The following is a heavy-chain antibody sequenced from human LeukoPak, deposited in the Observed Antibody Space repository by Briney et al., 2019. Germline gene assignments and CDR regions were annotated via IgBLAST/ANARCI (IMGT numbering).Heavy chain of an antibody. CDR1: GGTFSSYA. CDR3: ARVRRGYYYMDV. D-gene: IGHD3-22*01. J-gene: IGHJ6*03. Sequence: SVKVSCKASGGTFSSYAISWVRQAPGQGLEWMGRIIPIFGTAKYAQKFQGRVTITTDESTSTAYMELSSLRSEDTAVYYCARVRRGYYYMDVWGKGTTVTVSS. CDR2: IIPIFGTA. V-gene: IGHV1-69*05.